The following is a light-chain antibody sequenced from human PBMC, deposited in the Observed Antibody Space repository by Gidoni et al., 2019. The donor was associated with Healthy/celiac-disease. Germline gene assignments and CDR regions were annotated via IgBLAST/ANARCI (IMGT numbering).Light chain of an antibody. CDR2: QAS. V-gene: IGLV3-1*01. J-gene: IGLJ1*01. CDR3: QAWDSSTLYV. CDR1: KLGDKY. Sequence: SSELTQPPSVSVSPGQTASITCSGDKLGDKYACWYQQKPGQSPVLVIYQASKRPSGIPERFSGSNSGNTATLTISGTQAMDEADYYCQAWDSSTLYVFGTGTKVTVL.